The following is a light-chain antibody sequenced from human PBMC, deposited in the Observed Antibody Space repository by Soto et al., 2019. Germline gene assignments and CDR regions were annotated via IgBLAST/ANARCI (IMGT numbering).Light chain of an antibody. V-gene: IGKV1-5*03. CDR1: QSISSW. CDR3: QQYNSYPST. CDR2: KAS. J-gene: IGKJ1*01. Sequence: DIQMTQSPSTLSASVGDRVTITCRASQSISSWLAWYQQKPGRAPSLLIYKASSLESGVPSRFSGSGSGTEFTLTISSLQPDDFATYYCQQYNSYPSTFGQGTKVDIK.